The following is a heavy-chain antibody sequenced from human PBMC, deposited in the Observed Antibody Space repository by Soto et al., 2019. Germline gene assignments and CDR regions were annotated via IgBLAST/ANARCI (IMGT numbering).Heavy chain of an antibody. CDR1: GFNFNDYG. J-gene: IGHJ4*02. V-gene: IGHV3-9*01. Sequence: EVQLVESGGGLVQPGRSLRLSCAASGFNFNDYGMHWVRQVPGKGLEWVSGISGTGGTIGYSDSVKGRFTISRDNAKNSLYLQMNSLRAEDTALYYCRKDIRSNDVCGPHSFDYWGQGTLVTVSS. D-gene: IGHD1-26*01. CDR2: ISGTGGTI. CDR3: RKDIRSNDVCGPHSFDY.